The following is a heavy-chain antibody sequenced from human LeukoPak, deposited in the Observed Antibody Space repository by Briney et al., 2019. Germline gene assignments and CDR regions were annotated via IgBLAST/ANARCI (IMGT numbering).Heavy chain of an antibody. D-gene: IGHD2-15*01. CDR2: ISYDGSNK. V-gene: IGHV3-30*18. CDR3: AKPDLGYCSGGSCYPGY. CDR1: GFIFSSYW. J-gene: IGHJ4*02. Sequence: GGSLRLSCAVSGFIFSSYWMNWVRQAPGKGLEWVAVISYDGSNKYYADSVKGRFTISRDNSKNTLYLHMNSLRAEDTAVYYCAKPDLGYCSGGSCYPGYWGRGTLVTVSS.